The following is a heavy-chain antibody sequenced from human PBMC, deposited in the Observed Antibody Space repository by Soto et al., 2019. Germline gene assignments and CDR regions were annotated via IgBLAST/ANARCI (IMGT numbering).Heavy chain of an antibody. CDR2: IIPIFGTA. D-gene: IGHD3-22*01. Sequence: SVKVSCKASGGTFSSYAISWVRQAPGQGLEWMGGIIPIFGTASYAQKFQGRVTITADESTSTAYMELSSLRSEDTAVYYCARGPYYYDSSGYYYYYGMDVWGQGTTVTVSS. CDR3: ARGPYYYDSSGYYYYYGMDV. J-gene: IGHJ6*02. V-gene: IGHV1-69*13. CDR1: GGTFSSYA.